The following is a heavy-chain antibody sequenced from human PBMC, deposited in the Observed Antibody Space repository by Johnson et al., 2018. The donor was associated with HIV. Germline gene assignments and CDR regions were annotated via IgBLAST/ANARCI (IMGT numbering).Heavy chain of an antibody. CDR3: ARVFLGSSWYSDAFDI. CDR1: GFNVSNNY. D-gene: IGHD6-13*01. CDR2: LYSSGNT. Sequence: VHLVESGGGLVQPGGSLGLARVGSGFNVSNNYMSWVRQPPGQGLEWVSTLYSSGNTYYADSVKGRFTISRDNSKNTLYLHMNSLRAEDTAVYYCARVFLGSSWYSDAFDIWGQGTMVTFSS. J-gene: IGHJ3*02. V-gene: IGHV3-66*02.